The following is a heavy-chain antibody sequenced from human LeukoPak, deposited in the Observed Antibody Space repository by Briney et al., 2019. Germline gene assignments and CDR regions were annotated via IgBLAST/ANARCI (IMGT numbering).Heavy chain of an antibody. CDR2: IIPIFRTP. Sequence: SVKVSCKASGGTSSTYTITWVRRAPGQGLEWMGGIIPIFRTPNYAQKFQGRVTITTDESTSTAYMELSSLKSEDTAIYYCARVDRYYFYLDVWGKGTTVTVSS. CDR1: GGTSSTYT. CDR3: ARVDRYYFYLDV. J-gene: IGHJ6*03. V-gene: IGHV1-69*05.